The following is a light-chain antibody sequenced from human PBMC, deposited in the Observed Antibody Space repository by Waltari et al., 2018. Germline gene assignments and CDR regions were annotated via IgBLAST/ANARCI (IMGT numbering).Light chain of an antibody. J-gene: IGKJ2*01. V-gene: IGKV3-15*01. CDR2: GAF. Sequence: EIVITQSPATLSVSPGERATLSCRASQSVSSNLAWYQQQPGQAPRLLIYGAFTRATGIPARFSGSGSGTEFTLTISSLQSEDFAVYYCQQYNNWPPYTFGQGTKLEIK. CDR1: QSVSSN. CDR3: QQYNNWPPYT.